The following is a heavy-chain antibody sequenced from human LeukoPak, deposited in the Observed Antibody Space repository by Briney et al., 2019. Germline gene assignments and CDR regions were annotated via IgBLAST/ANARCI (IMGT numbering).Heavy chain of an antibody. J-gene: IGHJ3*02. CDR2: INRDVSSI. CDR3: ARGAFDI. V-gene: IGHV3-74*01. CDR1: GFSFSSYG. Sequence: GRSLRLSCTASGFSFSSYGMHWVRQAPGKGLVWVSRINRDVSSITYADSVKGRFTISRDNAKNTLYLQMNSLRAEDTAVYYCARGAFDIWGQGTMVTVSS.